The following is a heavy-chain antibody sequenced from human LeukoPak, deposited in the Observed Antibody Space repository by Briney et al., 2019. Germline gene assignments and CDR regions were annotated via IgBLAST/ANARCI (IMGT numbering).Heavy chain of an antibody. D-gene: IGHD2-15*01. J-gene: IGHJ4*02. CDR3: ARDRKLGYCSGGSCRVFDY. CDR1: GYTFTGYY. Sequence: AAVNVSCKASGYTFTGYYMHWVRQAPGQGLEWMGRINPNSGGTNYAQMFQGRVTMTRDTSISTAYMELSRLRSDDTAVYYCARDRKLGYCSGGSCRVFDYWGQGTLVTVSS. CDR2: INPNSGGT. V-gene: IGHV1-2*06.